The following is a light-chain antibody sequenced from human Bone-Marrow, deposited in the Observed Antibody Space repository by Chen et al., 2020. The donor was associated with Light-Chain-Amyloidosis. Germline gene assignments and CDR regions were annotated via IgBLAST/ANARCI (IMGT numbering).Light chain of an antibody. Sequence: SSELTQPPSVALSPGQSARIVCSGAGLSKQRAHWYQLRRGQAPVLVMLRGTGRPQGIPGRFSGSTSVTTVTLIISRVQAEDEADYYCQLSDSTNSWVFGGGTKLTVL. CDR2: RGT. J-gene: IGLJ3*02. V-gene: IGLV3-25*03. CDR1: GLSKQR. CDR3: QLSDSTNSWV.